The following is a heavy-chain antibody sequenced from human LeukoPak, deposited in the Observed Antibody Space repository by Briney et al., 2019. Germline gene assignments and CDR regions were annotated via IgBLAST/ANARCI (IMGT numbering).Heavy chain of an antibody. CDR2: IRYDGSNK. J-gene: IGHJ3*02. Sequence: GWSLRLSCAASGCTFSSYGMNWVRQAPGKGLEWVAFIRYDGSNKYYADSVKGRFTISRDNSKNTLYLQMNSLRAEDTAVYYCAKDSVFWSATDAFDIWGQGTMVTVSS. CDR1: GCTFSSYG. V-gene: IGHV3-30*02. D-gene: IGHD3-3*01. CDR3: AKDSVFWSATDAFDI.